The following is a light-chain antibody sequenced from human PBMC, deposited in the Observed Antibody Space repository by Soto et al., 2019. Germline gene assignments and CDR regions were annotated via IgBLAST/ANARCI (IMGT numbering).Light chain of an antibody. V-gene: IGLV2-23*03. J-gene: IGLJ2*01. CDR1: SSDVGSYNL. Sequence: QSALTQPASVSGSPGQSITISCTGTSSDVGSYNLVSWYQHHPDKAPKLIIYEGSKRPSGVSNRFSGSKSGNAASLTISGLQAEDEADYYCCSYAGSSTFVVFGGGTKLTVL. CDR3: CSYAGSSTFVV. CDR2: EGS.